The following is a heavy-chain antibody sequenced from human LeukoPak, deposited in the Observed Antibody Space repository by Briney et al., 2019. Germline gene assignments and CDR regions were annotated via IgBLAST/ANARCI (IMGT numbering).Heavy chain of an antibody. V-gene: IGHV4-31*03. D-gene: IGHD4-11*01. J-gene: IGHJ5*02. CDR2: IYYSGST. CDR3: VRDQRGHDYSNWFDP. CDR1: GGSISSGGYY. Sequence: PSETLSLTCTVSGGSISSGGYYWSWIRQHPGKGLEWIGYIYYSGSTYYNPSLKSRVTISVDTSKNQFSLKLSSVTAADTAVYYCVRDQRGHDYSNWFDPWGQGTLVTVSS.